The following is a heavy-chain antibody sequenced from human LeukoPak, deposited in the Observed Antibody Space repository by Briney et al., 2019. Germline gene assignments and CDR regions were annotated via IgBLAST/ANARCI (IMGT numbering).Heavy chain of an antibody. V-gene: IGHV3-23*01. D-gene: IGHD2-15*01. CDR1: GFTFSSYG. CDR3: AKLAGGSCSGSSCPDFDS. J-gene: IGHJ4*02. CDR2: ISGSGGST. Sequence: GGSLRLSRAASGFTFSSYGMNWVRQAPGKGLEWVSGISGSGGSTYNADSVKGRFTISRDNSKNTLYLQMNSLRVEDTAVYYCAKLAGGSCSGSSCPDFDSWGQGTLVTVSS.